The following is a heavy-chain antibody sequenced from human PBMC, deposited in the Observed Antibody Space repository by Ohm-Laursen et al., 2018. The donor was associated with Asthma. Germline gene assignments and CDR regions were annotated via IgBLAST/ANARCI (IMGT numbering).Heavy chain of an antibody. Sequence: SETLSLTCPVSGGSISSYYWSWIRQPPGKGLEWIGYIYYSGSTYYNPSLKSRVTISVDTSKNQFSLKLRSVTAADTAVYYCAREQYYYDSSQSNWFDPWGQGTLVTVSS. V-gene: IGHV4-59*12. CDR3: AREQYYYDSSQSNWFDP. CDR2: IYYSGST. CDR1: GGSISSYY. J-gene: IGHJ5*02. D-gene: IGHD3-22*01.